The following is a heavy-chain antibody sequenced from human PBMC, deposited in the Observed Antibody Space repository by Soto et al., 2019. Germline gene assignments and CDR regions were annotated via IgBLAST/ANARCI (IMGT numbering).Heavy chain of an antibody. CDR1: GFTFSIYD. CDR3: TRGLSGYCSGGSCSENWFDP. V-gene: IGHV3-13*01. D-gene: IGHD2-15*01. Sequence: EVQLVESGGGLVQPGGSLRLSCAASGFTFSIYDMHWVRQATGKGLEWVSAIGTAGDTYYAGSVKGRFTISRENAKNSLYLQMNSLRVGDTAVYYCTRGLSGYCSGGSCSENWFDPWGQGTLVTVSS. J-gene: IGHJ5*02. CDR2: IGTAGDT.